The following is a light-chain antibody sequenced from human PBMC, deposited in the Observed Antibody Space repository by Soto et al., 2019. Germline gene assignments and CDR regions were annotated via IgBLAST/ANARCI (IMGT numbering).Light chain of an antibody. Sequence: IQMTQPVSTLSETLLDGVTITCRASQSISSWLAWYQQKPGKAPKLLIYKASSLESGVPSRFSGSGSGTEFTLTISSLQPDDFATYYCQQYNSQWTFGQGTKVDI. J-gene: IGKJ1*01. V-gene: IGKV1-5*03. CDR1: QSISSW. CDR3: QQYNSQWT. CDR2: KAS.